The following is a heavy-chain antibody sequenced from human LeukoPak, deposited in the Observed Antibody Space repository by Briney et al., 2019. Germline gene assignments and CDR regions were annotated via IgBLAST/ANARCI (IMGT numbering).Heavy chain of an antibody. CDR2: IWYDGSNK. CDR3: ARACSSGSCYLAAFDI. V-gene: IGHV3-33*01. J-gene: IGHJ3*02. D-gene: IGHD2-15*01. Sequence: GRSLRLSCAASGFTFSSYGMHWVRQAPGKGLEWVAVIWYDGSNKYYADSVKGRFTISRDNSKNTLYLQMNSLRAEDTAVYFCARACSSGSCYLAAFDIWGQGTMVTVSS. CDR1: GFTFSSYG.